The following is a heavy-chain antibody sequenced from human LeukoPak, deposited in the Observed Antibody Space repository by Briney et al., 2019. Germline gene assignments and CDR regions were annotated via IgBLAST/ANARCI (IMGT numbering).Heavy chain of an antibody. Sequence: GGSLRLSCTASGFTFSNYFMHWVRQAPGRGLEWVAVISFDGNRQYYADSVKGRFTISRDNSKNTLYLQMNSLRAEDTAVYYCAKDTRYSGSYYFVFDYWGQGTLVTVSS. J-gene: IGHJ4*02. D-gene: IGHD1-26*01. CDR3: AKDTRYSGSYYFVFDY. CDR2: ISFDGNRQ. V-gene: IGHV3-30-3*01. CDR1: GFTFSNYF.